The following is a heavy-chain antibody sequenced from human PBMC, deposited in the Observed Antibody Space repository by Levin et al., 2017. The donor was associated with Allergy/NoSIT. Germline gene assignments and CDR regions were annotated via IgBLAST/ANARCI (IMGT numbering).Heavy chain of an antibody. CDR2: ISERGGRT. V-gene: IGHV3-23*01. J-gene: IGHJ3*02. CDR1: GFTLRSYA. CDR3: AKDYPGTTAFDI. Sequence: GESLKISCAASGFTLRSYAMSWVRQAPGKGLEWVSAISERGGRTYSADSVKGRFTISRDNSKNTLYLQMNSLRAEDTGVYYCAKDYPGTTAFDIWGQGTMVIVSA. D-gene: IGHD1-7*01.